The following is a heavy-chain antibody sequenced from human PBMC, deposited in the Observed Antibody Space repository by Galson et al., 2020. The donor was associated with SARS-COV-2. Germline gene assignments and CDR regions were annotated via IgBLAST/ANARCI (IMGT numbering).Heavy chain of an antibody. CDR1: GFTFSRSA. Sequence: GESLKISCAASGFTFSRSAIHWVRQAPGKGLEWVAVISYDGRNTHYGDSVRGRFTISRDNSKNTLYLQMNTLRAEDTAVYYCARDYYDSSGYSTDGMDVWGQWTTVTVSS. V-gene: IGHV3-30*04. D-gene: IGHD3-22*01. J-gene: IGHJ6*02. CDR2: ISYDGRNT. CDR3: ARDYYDSSGYSTDGMDV.